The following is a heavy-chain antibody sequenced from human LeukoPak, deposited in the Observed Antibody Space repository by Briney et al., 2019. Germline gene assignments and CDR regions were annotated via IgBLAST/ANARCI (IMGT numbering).Heavy chain of an antibody. CDR1: GFTFSNYW. CDR2: IKTDGSDK. V-gene: IGHV3-7*03. Sequence: GGSLRLSCAASGFTFSNYWMSWVRQAPGKGPEWVGDIKTDGSDKYYVGSVKGRFTISRDNAKNSLYLQMNSLKAEDTAVYYCARDSLIQYGSGSYWGFDYWGQGILVTVSS. J-gene: IGHJ4*02. CDR3: ARDSLIQYGSGSYWGFDY. D-gene: IGHD3-10*01.